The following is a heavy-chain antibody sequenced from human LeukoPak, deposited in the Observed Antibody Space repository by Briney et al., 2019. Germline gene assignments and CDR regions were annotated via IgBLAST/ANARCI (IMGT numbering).Heavy chain of an antibody. J-gene: IGHJ4*02. Sequence: SETLSLTCTVSGGSISSYYWSWLRQPPGKGLEWIGYIYYSGSTNYNPSLKSRVTISVDTSKNQFSLKLSSVTAADTAVYYCARVIGPVAGYYFDYWGQGTLVTVSS. V-gene: IGHV4-59*01. D-gene: IGHD6-19*01. CDR3: ARVIGPVAGYYFDY. CDR1: GGSISSYY. CDR2: IYYSGST.